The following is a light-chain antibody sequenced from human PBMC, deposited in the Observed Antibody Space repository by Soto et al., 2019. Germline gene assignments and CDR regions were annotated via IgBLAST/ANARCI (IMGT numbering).Light chain of an antibody. CDR2: SAS. J-gene: IGKJ4*01. CDR1: QSISSY. V-gene: IGKV1-39*01. CDR3: LQTYSTPLT. Sequence: DIQMTQSPSSLSASVGDRVTITCRASQSISSYLNWYQQKPGKAPKLLIYSASNLQSGVPSRFSGSGSVTDFTLTITSLQPEDFATYYCLQTYSTPLTLGGGTKVDIK.